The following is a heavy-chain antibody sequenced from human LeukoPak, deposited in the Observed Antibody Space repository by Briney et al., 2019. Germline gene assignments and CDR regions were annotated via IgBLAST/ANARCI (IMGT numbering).Heavy chain of an antibody. D-gene: IGHD6-13*01. CDR1: GFTFSSYA. CDR2: ISGSGDNT. J-gene: IGHJ4*02. V-gene: IGHV3-23*01. Sequence: GGSLRLSCAASGFTFSSYAMSWVRQAPGKGLEWVSVISGSGDNTYYADSVKGRLTISRDNSKNTLYLQMNSLRAEDTAVYYCAKRGYSSSWYLPHFDYWGQGTLVTVSS. CDR3: AKRGYSSSWYLPHFDY.